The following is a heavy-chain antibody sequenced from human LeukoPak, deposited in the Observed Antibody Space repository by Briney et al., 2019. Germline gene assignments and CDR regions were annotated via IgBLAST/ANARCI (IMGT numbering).Heavy chain of an antibody. CDR2: ICGSGGCT. J-gene: IGHJ4*02. Sequence: GGSLRLSCAASGFTFNTYAISWVREAPGKGLEWFSGICGSGGCTYYADSVKGRFTISRDNSKNTVYLQMNSLTVDDTAVYYCAKTTVGYSSGRFPGWPADCWGQGTLVTVSS. CDR1: GFTFNTYA. V-gene: IGHV3-23*01. D-gene: IGHD6-19*01. CDR3: AKTTVGYSSGRFPGWPADC.